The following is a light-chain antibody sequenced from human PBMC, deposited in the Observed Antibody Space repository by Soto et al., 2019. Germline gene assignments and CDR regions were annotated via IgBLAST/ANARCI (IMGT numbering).Light chain of an antibody. CDR3: QQYNSYSQT. V-gene: IGKV3-20*01. J-gene: IGKJ1*01. CDR2: AAS. Sequence: EIVLTPSPGTLSLSPVARATLSCRASQTVSSSFLAWYQQTPGQAPRLLIYAASSRATGIPDRFSGSGSGTDFTLTISSLQPDDFATYYCQQYNSYSQTFGQGTKVDIK. CDR1: QTVSSSF.